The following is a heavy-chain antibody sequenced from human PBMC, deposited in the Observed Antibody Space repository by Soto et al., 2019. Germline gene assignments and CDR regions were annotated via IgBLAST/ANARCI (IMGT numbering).Heavy chain of an antibody. CDR2: ISSGSGTI. V-gene: IGHV3-48*04. D-gene: IGHD2-15*01. CDR1: GFTFSSYS. Sequence: GGSLRLSCAASGFTFSSYSMNWVRQAPGKGLEWVSYISSGSGTIYYADSVRGRFPISRDNAKNTLYLQMNSLRAEDTAVYYCAREIFYWGQGTLVTVSS. J-gene: IGHJ4*02. CDR3: AREIFY.